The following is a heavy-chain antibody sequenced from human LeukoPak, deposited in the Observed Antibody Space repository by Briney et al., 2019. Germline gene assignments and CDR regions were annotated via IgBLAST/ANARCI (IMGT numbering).Heavy chain of an antibody. CDR2: INPNSGGT. CDR1: GYTFTGYY. Sequence: GASVKVSCKASGYTFTGYYMHWVRWAPGQGLEWMGRINPNSGGTNYAQKFQGRVTITRDTSISTAYMELSRLRSDDTAVYYCARDRGVGATDFDYWGQGTLVTVSS. D-gene: IGHD1-26*01. J-gene: IGHJ4*02. V-gene: IGHV1-2*06. CDR3: ARDRGVGATDFDY.